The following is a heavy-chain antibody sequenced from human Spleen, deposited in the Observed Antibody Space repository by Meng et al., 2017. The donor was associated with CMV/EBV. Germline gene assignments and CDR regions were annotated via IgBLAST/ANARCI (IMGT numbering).Heavy chain of an antibody. Sequence: SVKVSCKASGGTFSTYAISWVRQAPGQGLEWMGGIIPIFGTANYAQKFQGRVTITADESTTTAYMELSSLRSEDTAVYYCASGDRSKGGSGLSWLDYWGQGTTVTVSS. V-gene: IGHV1-69*13. CDR2: IIPIFGTA. J-gene: IGHJ4*03. D-gene: IGHD3-10*01. CDR1: GGTFSTYA. CDR3: ASGDRSKGGSGLSWLDY.